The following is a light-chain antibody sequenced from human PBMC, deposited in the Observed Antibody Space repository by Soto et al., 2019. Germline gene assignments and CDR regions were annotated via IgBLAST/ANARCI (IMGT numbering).Light chain of an antibody. J-gene: IGLJ2*01. Sequence: QPVLTQPRSVSGSPGQSVTISCTGTSSDVGGYNYVSWYQQHPGKAPKLMIYDVSKRPSGVPDRFSGSKSGNTASLTISGLQAEDEADYYCCSYAGSYTFVVFGEGTKLTVL. CDR2: DVS. V-gene: IGLV2-11*01. CDR3: CSYAGSYTFVV. CDR1: SSDVGGYNY.